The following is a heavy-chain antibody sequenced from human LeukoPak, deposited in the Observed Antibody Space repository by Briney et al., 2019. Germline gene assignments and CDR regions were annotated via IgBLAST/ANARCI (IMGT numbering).Heavy chain of an antibody. CDR3: ARSGDILTAHFDY. Sequence: PGGSLRLSCAASGFTFSSYGMHWVRQAPGKGLEWVAVIWYDGSNKYYADSVKGRFTISRDNSKNTLYLQMNSLRAEDTAVYYCARSGDILTAHFDYWGQGTLVTVSS. J-gene: IGHJ4*02. D-gene: IGHD3-9*01. CDR1: GFTFSSYG. V-gene: IGHV3-33*01. CDR2: IWYDGSNK.